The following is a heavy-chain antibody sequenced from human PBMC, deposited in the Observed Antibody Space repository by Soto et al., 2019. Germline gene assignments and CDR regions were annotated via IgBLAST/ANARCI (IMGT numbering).Heavy chain of an antibody. D-gene: IGHD3-22*01. J-gene: IGHJ4*02. CDR3: AKDQMGYYYDSIGFY. Sequence: GGSLRLSSAASGFTFSSYAMSWVRKAPGKGLEWVSAISGYGDSTYYADSVKGRFTISRDNSKNTLYLQMNSLRAEDTAVYYCAKDQMGYYYDSIGFYWGQGTPVTVSS. CDR2: ISGYGDST. CDR1: GFTFSSYA. V-gene: IGHV3-23*01.